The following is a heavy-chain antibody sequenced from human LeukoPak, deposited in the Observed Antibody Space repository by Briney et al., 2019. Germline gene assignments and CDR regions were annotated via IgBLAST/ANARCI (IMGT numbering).Heavy chain of an antibody. J-gene: IGHJ1*01. D-gene: IGHD2-21*02. CDR3: TSWGDTAAEYFQR. V-gene: IGHV3-7*01. CDR1: GFTFNRCW. CDR2: INPDGRDT. Sequence: GGSLRLSCVVSGFTFNRCWMNWVRQAPGKGLEWVAHINPDGRDTHYVDSVKGRFTISRDNAQNSMYLQMNSLRVEDTAVYYCTSWGDTAAEYFQRWGQGTLVTVSS.